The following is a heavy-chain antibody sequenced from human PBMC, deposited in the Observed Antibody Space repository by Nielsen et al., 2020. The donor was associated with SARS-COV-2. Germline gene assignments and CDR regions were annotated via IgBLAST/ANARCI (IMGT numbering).Heavy chain of an antibody. CDR1: GFTFSSYS. CDR2: ISSRSSYI. D-gene: IGHD1-26*01. CDR3: SSPLSELQSLPSLMDV. V-gene: IGHV3-21*01. Sequence: GESLKISCAASGFTFSSYSMNWVRQAPGKGLEWVSSISSRSSYIYYADSVKGRFTISRDNAKNSLYLQMNSLRAEDTAVYFCSSPLSELQSLPSLMDVWGQGTTVTVSS. J-gene: IGHJ6*02.